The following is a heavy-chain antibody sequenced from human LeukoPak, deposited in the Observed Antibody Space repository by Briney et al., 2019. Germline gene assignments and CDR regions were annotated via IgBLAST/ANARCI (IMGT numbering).Heavy chain of an antibody. CDR2: IYYSGST. V-gene: IGHV4-59*01. CDR1: GGSISSYY. Sequence: QPSETLSLTCTVSGGSISSYYWSWIRQPPGKGLEWIGYIYYSGSTNYNPSLKSRVTISVDTSKNQFSLKLSSVTAADTAVYYCARAYRGYCSSTSCRALFDPWGQGTLVTVSS. CDR3: ARAYRGYCSSTSCRALFDP. D-gene: IGHD2-2*01. J-gene: IGHJ5*02.